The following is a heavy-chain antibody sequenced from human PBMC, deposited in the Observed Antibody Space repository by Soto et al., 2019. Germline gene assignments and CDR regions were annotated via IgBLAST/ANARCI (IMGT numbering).Heavy chain of an antibody. CDR1: GFTFSSYG. V-gene: IGHV3-30*18. CDR2: ISYDGSNK. J-gene: IGHJ4*02. Sequence: GGSLRLSCAASGFTFSSYGMHWVRQAPGKGLEWVAVISYDGSNKYYADSVKGRFTISRDNSKNTLYLQMNSLRAEDTAVYYCAKWSEAVAGFDYWGQGTLVTVSS. CDR3: AKWSEAVAGFDY. D-gene: IGHD6-19*01.